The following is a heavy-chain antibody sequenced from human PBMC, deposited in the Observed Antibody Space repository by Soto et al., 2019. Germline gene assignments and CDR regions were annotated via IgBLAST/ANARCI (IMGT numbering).Heavy chain of an antibody. V-gene: IGHV6-1*01. CDR2: TFYRSKWYN. Sequence: PSQTLSLTCFISGDSISSNSAAWSWIRQSPSRGLEWLGRTFYRSKWYNDYAVSVKGRITINPDTSKNQFSLQLNSVTPEDTAVYYCAKEGGNHYYYYAMDVWGQGTTVTVSS. J-gene: IGHJ6*02. CDR3: AKEGGNHYYYYAMDV. D-gene: IGHD1-26*01. CDR1: GDSISSNSAA.